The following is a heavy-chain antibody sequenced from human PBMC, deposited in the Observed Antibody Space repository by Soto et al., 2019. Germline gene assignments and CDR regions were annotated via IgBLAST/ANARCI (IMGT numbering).Heavy chain of an antibody. J-gene: IGHJ4*02. CDR3: AKAVGSYGNFDY. CDR2: ISWNSGSI. V-gene: IGHV3-9*01. D-gene: IGHD5-18*01. CDR1: GFTFDDYA. Sequence: EVQLVESGGGLVQPGRSLRLSCAASGFTFDDYAMHWVRQAPGKGLEWVPGISWNSGSIGYADSVKGRFTISRDNAKNSLYLQMTSLRAEDTALYYCAKAVGSYGNFDYWGQGTLVTVSS.